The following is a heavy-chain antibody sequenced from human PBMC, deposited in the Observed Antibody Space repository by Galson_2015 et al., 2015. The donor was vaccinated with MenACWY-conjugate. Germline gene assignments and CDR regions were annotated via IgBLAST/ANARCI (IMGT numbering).Heavy chain of an antibody. Sequence: SLRLSYAASGFTFSSYSMHWVRQAPGKGLEYVSAISSNGGTTYYTDSVKGRFTISRDNSKNRLYLQMSSLRAEDTAVYYCVKTKLVLFDYCGQGTLVTVSS. D-gene: IGHD6-6*01. CDR1: GFTFSSYS. CDR3: VKTKLVLFDY. J-gene: IGHJ4*02. V-gene: IGHV3-64D*06. CDR2: ISSNGGTT.